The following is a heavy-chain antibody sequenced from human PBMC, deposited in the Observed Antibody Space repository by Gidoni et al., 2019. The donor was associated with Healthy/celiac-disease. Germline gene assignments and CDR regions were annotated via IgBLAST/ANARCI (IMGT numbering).Heavy chain of an antibody. CDR1: GGSFSGYY. J-gene: IGHJ4*02. V-gene: IGHV4-34*01. CDR3: ARGAGSYYRAYYFDY. CDR2: INHSGST. D-gene: IGHD3-10*01. Sequence: QVQLQQRGAGLLQPSETLSLTCAVYGGSFSGYYWSWIRPPPGKGLEWIGEINHSGSTNYNPALKSRVTISVDTSKNQFSLKLSSVTAADTAVYYCARGAGSYYRAYYFDYWGQGTLVTVSS.